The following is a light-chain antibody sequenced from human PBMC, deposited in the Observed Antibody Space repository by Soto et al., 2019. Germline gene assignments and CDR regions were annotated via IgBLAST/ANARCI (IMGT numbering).Light chain of an antibody. CDR2: GAS. V-gene: IGKV3-15*01. CDR1: QSVSSN. CDR3: QQYNYWPPKIT. Sequence: EIVLTQSPGTLSVSPGERATLSCRASQSVSSNLAWYQQKTGEAPRLLIYGASTRATGIPARFSGSGSGTEFTLNISSLQSEDFAVYYCQQYNYWPPKITFGQGTRLEIK. J-gene: IGKJ5*01.